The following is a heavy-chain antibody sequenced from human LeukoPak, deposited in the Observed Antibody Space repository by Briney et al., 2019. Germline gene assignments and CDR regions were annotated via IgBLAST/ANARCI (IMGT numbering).Heavy chain of an antibody. J-gene: IGHJ6*02. CDR2: INHSGST. D-gene: IGHD3-3*01. CDR3: ARGSLEWLPDYYYGMDV. V-gene: IGHV4-34*01. CDR1: GGSFSGYY. Sequence: SETLSLTCAVYGGSFSGYYWSWIRQPPGKGLEWIGEINHSGSTNYNPSLKSRVTISVDTSKNQFFLKLSSVTAADTAVYYCARGSLEWLPDYYYGMDVWGQGTTVTVSS.